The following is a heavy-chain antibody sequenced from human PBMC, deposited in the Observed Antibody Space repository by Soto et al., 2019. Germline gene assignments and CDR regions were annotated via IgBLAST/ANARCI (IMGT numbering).Heavy chain of an antibody. CDR2: MSPKSGDT. CDR3: AGGPPSGRFDC. CDR1: GYTFTSND. V-gene: IGHV1-8*01. J-gene: IGHJ4*02. Sequence: QVQLVQSWAEVKKPGASVKVSCKGSGYTFTSNDINWVRQATGQGFEWMGWMSPKSGDTGYSQKSRGRVTMTRYTSRSTAYGELSSLRSEDTAVYYCAGGPPSGRFDCWGQGTLVTVSS. D-gene: IGHD6-25*01.